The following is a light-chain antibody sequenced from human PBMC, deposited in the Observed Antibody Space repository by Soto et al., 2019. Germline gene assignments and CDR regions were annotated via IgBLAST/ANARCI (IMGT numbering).Light chain of an antibody. Sequence: QPVLTQPASVSGSPGQSIAISCTGSSSDVGGYNYVSWYQQRPGKAPQLIIYEVTNRPSGVSNRFSGSKSGNTASLTISGLQAEDEADYYCSSYTSSSTRVFGTGTKVTVL. V-gene: IGLV2-14*01. CDR1: SSDVGGYNY. CDR2: EVT. J-gene: IGLJ1*01. CDR3: SSYTSSSTRV.